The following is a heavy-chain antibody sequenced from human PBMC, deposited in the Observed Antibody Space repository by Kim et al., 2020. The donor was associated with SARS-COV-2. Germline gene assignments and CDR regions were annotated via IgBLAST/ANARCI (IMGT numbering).Heavy chain of an antibody. CDR3: ASAFPGWFDP. Sequence: ATYAQKFKARVTITADESTSTAYMELSSLRSEDTAVYYCASAFPGWFDPWGQGTLVTVSS. D-gene: IGHD3-10*01. J-gene: IGHJ5*02. CDR2: A. V-gene: IGHV1-69*01.